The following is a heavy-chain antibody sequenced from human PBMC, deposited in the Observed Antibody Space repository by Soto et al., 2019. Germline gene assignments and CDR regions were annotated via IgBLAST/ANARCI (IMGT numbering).Heavy chain of an antibody. V-gene: IGHV3-21*01. CDR1: GFTFSSYS. CDR3: ARDYISGSGWFDP. D-gene: IGHD3-3*02. CDR2: ISSSSSYI. Sequence: EVQLVESGGGLVKPGGSLRLSCAASGFTFSSYSMNWVRQAPGKGLEWVSSISSSSSYIYYADSVKGRFTISRDNAKNSLYRQMNSLRAEDTAVYYCARDYISGSGWFDPWGQGTLVTVSS. J-gene: IGHJ5*02.